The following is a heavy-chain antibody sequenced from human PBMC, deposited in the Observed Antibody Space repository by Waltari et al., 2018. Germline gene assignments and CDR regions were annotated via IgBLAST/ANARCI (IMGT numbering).Heavy chain of an antibody. CDR3: ARQVTVTRTRGRWTHFDY. D-gene: IGHD4-17*01. CDR2: INHSGST. V-gene: IGHV4-59*08. J-gene: IGHJ4*02. Sequence: QVQLQESGPGLVKPSETLSLTCTVSGGSISSYYWSWIRQPPRKGLEWIGEINHSGSTNYNPSLKSRVTISVDTSKNQFSLKLSSVTAADTAVYYCARQVTVTRTRGRWTHFDYWGQGTLVTVSS. CDR1: GGSISSYY.